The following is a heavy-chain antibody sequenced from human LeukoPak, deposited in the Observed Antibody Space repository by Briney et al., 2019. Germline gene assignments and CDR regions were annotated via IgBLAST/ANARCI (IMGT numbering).Heavy chain of an antibody. CDR2: ISYDGSNK. J-gene: IGHJ4*02. V-gene: IGHV3-30-3*01. CDR3: ARDFVDGVRGAPEDY. D-gene: IGHD3-10*01. CDR1: GFTFSSYA. Sequence: PGRSLRLSCAASGFTFSSYAMHWVRQAPGKGLEWVAVISYDGSNKYYADSVKGRFTISRDNSKNTLYLQMNSLRAEDTAVYYCARDFVDGVRGAPEDYWGQGTLGAVSS.